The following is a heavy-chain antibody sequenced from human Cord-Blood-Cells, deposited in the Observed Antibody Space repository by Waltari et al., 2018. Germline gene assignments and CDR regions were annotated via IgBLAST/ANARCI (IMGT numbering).Heavy chain of an antibody. CDR3: ARGPAYSNYYYYGMDV. CDR2: IIPIFGTA. J-gene: IGHJ6*02. CDR1: GGTFSRYA. V-gene: IGHV1-69*12. Sequence: QVQLVQSGAAVKKPGSSVKVSCKASGGTFSRYAISWVRPAPGQGLEWMGGIIPIFGTANYAQKFQGRVTITADESTSTAYMELSSLRSEDTAVYYCARGPAYSNYYYYGMDVWGQGTTVTVSS. D-gene: IGHD4-4*01.